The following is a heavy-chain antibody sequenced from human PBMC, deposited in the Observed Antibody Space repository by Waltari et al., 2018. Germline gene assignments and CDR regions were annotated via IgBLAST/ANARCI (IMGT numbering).Heavy chain of an antibody. D-gene: IGHD6-19*01. V-gene: IGHV4-38-2*01. CDR2: IYHSGST. J-gene: IGHJ5*02. CDR1: GYSISSGYY. Sequence: QVQLQESGPGLVKPSETLSLTCAVSGYSISSGYYWGWIRQHPGKGLEWIGSIYHSGSTYYNSSLKSRVTISVDTSKKQFSLKLSSVTAADTAVYYCARAVAGTNWFDPWGQGTLVTVSS. CDR3: ARAVAGTNWFDP.